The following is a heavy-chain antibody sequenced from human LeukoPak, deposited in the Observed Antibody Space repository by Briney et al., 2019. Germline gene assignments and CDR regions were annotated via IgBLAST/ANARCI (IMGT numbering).Heavy chain of an antibody. D-gene: IGHD3-10*01. J-gene: IGHJ4*02. CDR1: GFTFSSYA. CDR2: ISGSGGST. Sequence: GGSLRLSCAASGFTFSSYAMSWVRQAPGKGLEWVSAISGSGGSTYYADSVKGRFTISRDNSKNTLYLQMNSLRAEDTAVYYCAKEIAPLTMVRGAFDYWGQGTLVTVSS. V-gene: IGHV3-23*01. CDR3: AKEIAPLTMVRGAFDY.